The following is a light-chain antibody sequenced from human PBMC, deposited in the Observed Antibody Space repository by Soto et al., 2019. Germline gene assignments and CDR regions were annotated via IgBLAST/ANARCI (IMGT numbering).Light chain of an antibody. J-gene: IGKJ1*01. V-gene: IGKV1-39*01. Sequence: DIRMTQSPSSLSASVGDRVTITCRASQSISRFLNWYQHKPGKAPDLLIYGASSLQSGVPSRFSGSGSGTDFTLTFSSLQPEDFATYYCHQIYSTPWTCGQGTKVEIK. CDR3: HQIYSTPWT. CDR2: GAS. CDR1: QSISRF.